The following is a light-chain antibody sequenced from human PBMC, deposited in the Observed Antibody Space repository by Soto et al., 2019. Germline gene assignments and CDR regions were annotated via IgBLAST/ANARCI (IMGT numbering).Light chain of an antibody. Sequence: EIVLTQSPAILSLSPGEGATLSCRASQSIATNLAWYQQKPGQPPRLLIYDASDRATGIPARFSGSGSGADFTLTLSSLEPEDVAVCYCQHRREWSPGASFGGGTKVEI. CDR1: QSIATN. J-gene: IGKJ4*01. CDR3: QHRREWSPGAS. CDR2: DAS. V-gene: IGKV3-11*01.